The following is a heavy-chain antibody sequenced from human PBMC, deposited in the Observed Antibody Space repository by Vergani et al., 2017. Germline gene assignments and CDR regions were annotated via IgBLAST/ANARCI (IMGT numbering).Heavy chain of an antibody. CDR2: ISAYNGNT. CDR3: ARDKVVVAATPDAFDI. V-gene: IGHV1-18*01. D-gene: IGHD2-15*01. J-gene: IGHJ3*02. Sequence: QVQLVQSGAEVKKPGASVKVSCKVSGYTLTELSMHWVRQAPGKGLEWMGWISAYNGNTNYAQKLQGRVTMTTDTSTSTAYMELRSLRSDDTAVYYCARDKVVVAATPDAFDIWGQGTMVTVSS. CDR1: GYTLTELS.